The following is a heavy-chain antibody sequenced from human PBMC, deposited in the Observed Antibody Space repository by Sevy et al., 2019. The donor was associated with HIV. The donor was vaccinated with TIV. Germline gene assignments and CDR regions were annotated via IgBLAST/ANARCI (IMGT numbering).Heavy chain of an antibody. CDR3: TTDLTSSGWTGY. CDR1: GFTFSNAW. Sequence: GGSLRLSCAASGFTFSNAWMSWVRQAPGKGLEWVGRIKSKTDGGTTEYAAPVKGRFTISRDDSKNTLYLQMNSLKTEDTAVYYCTTDLTSSGWTGYWGQGTLVTVSS. D-gene: IGHD6-19*01. J-gene: IGHJ4*02. CDR2: IKSKTDGGTT. V-gene: IGHV3-15*01.